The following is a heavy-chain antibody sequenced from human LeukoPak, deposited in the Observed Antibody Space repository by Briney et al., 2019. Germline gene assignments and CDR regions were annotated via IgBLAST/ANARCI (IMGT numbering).Heavy chain of an antibody. CDR3: ARGKQYVFDV. D-gene: IGHD6-19*01. V-gene: IGHV1-18*01. J-gene: IGHJ3*01. Sequence: ASVKVSCKASGYSSTSFGISWVRQAPGQGLEWMAWISTSKGNTIYAQKFQDRVIMTRDTSTSTAYMELRRLRSDDTAVYYCARGKQYVFDVWGQGTRVTVSP. CDR2: ISTSKGNT. CDR1: GYSSTSFG.